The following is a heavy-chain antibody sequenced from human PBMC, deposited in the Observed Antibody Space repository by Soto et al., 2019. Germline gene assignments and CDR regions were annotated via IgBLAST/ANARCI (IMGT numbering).Heavy chain of an antibody. CDR2: IDPYDYST. Sequence: SLKISCEASGYSFANYWIGWVRQMPGKGLEWMGRIDPYDYSTNYSPSFQGRVTISVDKSISTAYLQWSSLKASDSAMYYCAKLLRSDYGMDVWGQGTTVTVSS. CDR1: GYSFANYW. D-gene: IGHD2-15*01. CDR3: AKLLRSDYGMDV. J-gene: IGHJ6*02. V-gene: IGHV5-10-1*01.